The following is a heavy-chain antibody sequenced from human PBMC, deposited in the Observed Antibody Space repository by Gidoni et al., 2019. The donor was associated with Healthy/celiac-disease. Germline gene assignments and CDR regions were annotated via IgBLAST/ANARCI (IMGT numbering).Heavy chain of an antibody. CDR2: IYHSGST. Sequence: QGQLQEEGPGLVKGGETVGRKGAVPGYQRSSGYAWGWIRQPPGKGLEWIGSIYHSGSTYYNPSRKSRVTISVDTSKNQFSLKLSSVTAADTSFFCSARLRLAVAGTVVHGAFAICGQGTLFPFSS. CDR1: GYQRSSGYA. V-gene: IGHV4-38-2*01. J-gene: IGHJ3*02. CDR3: ARLRLAVAGTVVHGAFAI. D-gene: IGHD6-19*01.